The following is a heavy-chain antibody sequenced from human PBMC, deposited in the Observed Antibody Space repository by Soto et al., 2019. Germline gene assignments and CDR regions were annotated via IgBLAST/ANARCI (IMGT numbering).Heavy chain of an antibody. CDR2: IFSNDER. D-gene: IGHD2-15*01. J-gene: IGHJ5*02. CDR1: GFSLSNAGMG. Sequence: QVTLKESGPVLLNPTETLTLTCTVSGFSLSNAGMGVSWIRQPPGKALEWLAHIFSNDERRFSTSLKNRLTISKDTFNSQVVLIMTNMDPVDTATYYCAQTEDGGRSRTPAGWFDAWGQGTLVTVSS. CDR3: AQTEDGGRSRTPAGWFDA. V-gene: IGHV2-26*01.